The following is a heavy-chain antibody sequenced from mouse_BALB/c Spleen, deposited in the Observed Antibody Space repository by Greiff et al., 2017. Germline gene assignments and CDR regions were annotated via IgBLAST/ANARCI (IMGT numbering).Heavy chain of an antibody. CDR1: GFTFSSYA. J-gene: IGHJ4*01. V-gene: IGHV5-6-5*01. Sequence: EVMLVESGGGLVKPGGSLKLSCAASGFTFSSYAMSWVRQTPEKRLEWVASISSGGSTYYPDSVKGRFTISRDNARNILYLQMSSLRSEDTAMYYCAREGPGDAMDDWGQGTSVTVSS. CDR2: ISSGGST. CDR3: AREGPGDAMDD.